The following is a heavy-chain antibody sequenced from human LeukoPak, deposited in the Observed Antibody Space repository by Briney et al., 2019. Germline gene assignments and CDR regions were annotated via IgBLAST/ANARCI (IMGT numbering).Heavy chain of an antibody. Sequence: SETLSLTCTVAGGSISSYYWSWIRQPAGKGLEWIGRFYSGGSADYNPSLKSRVTMSVDTSKNQFSLKLSSVTAADTAVYYCARVYSGYDLPGSLANYYFDYWGQGTLVTVSS. J-gene: IGHJ4*02. CDR1: GGSISSYY. D-gene: IGHD5-12*01. V-gene: IGHV4-4*07. CDR2: FYSGGSA. CDR3: ARVYSGYDLPGSLANYYFDY.